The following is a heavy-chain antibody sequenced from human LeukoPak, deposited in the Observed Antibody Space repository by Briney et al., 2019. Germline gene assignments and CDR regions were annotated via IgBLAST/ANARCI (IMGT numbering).Heavy chain of an antibody. Sequence: GGSLRLSCAASGFTFSSYAMSWVRQAPGKGLEWVSAISGSGGSTYYADSVKGRFTISRDNSKNTLYLQMNSLRAEDTAVYYCAKVSTRTPPRITMIVVVIRGDFDYWGQGTLVTVSS. CDR3: AKVSTRTPPRITMIVVVIRGDFDY. D-gene: IGHD3-22*01. V-gene: IGHV3-23*01. J-gene: IGHJ4*02. CDR1: GFTFSSYA. CDR2: ISGSGGST.